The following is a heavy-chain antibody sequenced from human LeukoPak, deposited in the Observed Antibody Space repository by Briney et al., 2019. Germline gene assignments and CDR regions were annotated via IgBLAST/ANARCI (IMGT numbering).Heavy chain of an antibody. D-gene: IGHD2-2*01. CDR1: GDTFIRYG. Sequence: ASVKVSRKASGDTFIRYGISWVRQAPGQGLEWMGWISTGDGNTNYGQKFQGRVTMTRNTSISTAYMELSSLRSEDTAVYYCASFSPLYCSSTSCYAFDIWGQGTMVTVSS. CDR2: ISTGDGNT. V-gene: IGHV1-18*01. J-gene: IGHJ3*02. CDR3: ASFSPLYCSSTSCYAFDI.